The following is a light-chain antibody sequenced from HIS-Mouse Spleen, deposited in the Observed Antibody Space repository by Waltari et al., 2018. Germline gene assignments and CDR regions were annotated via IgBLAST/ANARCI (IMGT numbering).Light chain of an antibody. V-gene: IGLV3-10*01. J-gene: IGLJ2*01. CDR3: YSTDSSGNHRV. Sequence: SYELTQPPSVSVSPGQTARITCSGDALPTKCAYWYQQKSGQAPVLVIDEDSKRPAGIPEGFSGSRSGTMATLTISGAQVEDEADYYCYSTDSSGNHRVFGGGTKLTVL. CDR2: EDS. CDR1: ALPTKC.